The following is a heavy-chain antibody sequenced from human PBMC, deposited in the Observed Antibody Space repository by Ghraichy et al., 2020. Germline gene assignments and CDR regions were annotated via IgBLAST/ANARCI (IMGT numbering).Heavy chain of an antibody. J-gene: IGHJ6*02. CDR2: ISAYNGNT. CDR1: GYTFTSYG. D-gene: IGHD3-9*01. Sequence: ASVKVSCKASGYTFTSYGISWVRQAPGQGLEWMGWISAYNGNTNYAQKLQGRVTMTTDTSTSTAYMELRSLRSDDTAVYYCARDLTYYDILTGYYTYYYYGMDVWGQGTTVTVSS. V-gene: IGHV1-18*01. CDR3: ARDLTYYDILTGYYTYYYYGMDV.